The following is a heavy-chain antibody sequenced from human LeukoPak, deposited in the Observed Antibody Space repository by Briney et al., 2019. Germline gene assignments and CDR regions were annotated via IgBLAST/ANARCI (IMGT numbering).Heavy chain of an antibody. CDR1: GFTFSSYS. V-gene: IGHV3-21*01. CDR3: ARTSGWLVIDY. J-gene: IGHJ4*02. D-gene: IGHD6-19*01. Sequence: GSLRLSCAASGFTFSSYSMNWVRQAPGKGLEWVSSISSSSSYIYYADSVKGRFTIPRDNAKNSLYLQMNSLRAEDTAVYYCARTSGWLVIDYWGQGTLVTVSS. CDR2: ISSSSSYI.